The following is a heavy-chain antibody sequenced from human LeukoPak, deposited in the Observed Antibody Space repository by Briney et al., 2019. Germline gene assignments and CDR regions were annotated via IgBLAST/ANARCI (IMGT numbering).Heavy chain of an antibody. Sequence: PSETLSLTCTVPGGSISSYYWSWIRQPPGKGLEWSGYIYYSGSTNYNPSLKSRVTISVDTSKNQFSLKLSSVTAADTAVYYCARSPNYYDSSGYYAAAFDIWGQGTMVTVSS. CDR2: IYYSGST. J-gene: IGHJ3*02. V-gene: IGHV4-59*01. CDR1: GGSISSYY. CDR3: ARSPNYYDSSGYYAAAFDI. D-gene: IGHD3-22*01.